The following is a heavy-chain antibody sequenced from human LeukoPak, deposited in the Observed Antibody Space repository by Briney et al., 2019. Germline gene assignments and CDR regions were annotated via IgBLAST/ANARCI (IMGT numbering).Heavy chain of an antibody. D-gene: IGHD2-2*01. CDR3: ATLGVCSSTSCYVMYDY. CDR2: MNPNSGNT. Sequence: ASVKVSCKASGYTFTSYDINWVRQATGQGLEWMGWMNPNSGNTGYAQKFQGRVTMTRNTSISTAYMELSSLRSEDTAVYYCATLGVCSSTSCYVMYDYWGQGTLVTVSS. V-gene: IGHV1-8*01. J-gene: IGHJ4*02. CDR1: GYTFTSYD.